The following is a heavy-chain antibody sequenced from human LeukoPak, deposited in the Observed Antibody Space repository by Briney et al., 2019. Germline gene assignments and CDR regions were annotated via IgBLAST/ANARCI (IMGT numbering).Heavy chain of an antibody. Sequence: GESLRLSCAASGFTFSSYAMHWVRQAPGKGLEWVAVISYDGSNKYYADSVKGRFTISRDNSKNTLYLQMNSLRAEDTAVYYCARGGGWDSNYFDYWGQGTLVTVSS. CDR3: ARGGGWDSNYFDY. V-gene: IGHV3-30*04. D-gene: IGHD3-22*01. J-gene: IGHJ4*02. CDR2: ISYDGSNK. CDR1: GFTFSSYA.